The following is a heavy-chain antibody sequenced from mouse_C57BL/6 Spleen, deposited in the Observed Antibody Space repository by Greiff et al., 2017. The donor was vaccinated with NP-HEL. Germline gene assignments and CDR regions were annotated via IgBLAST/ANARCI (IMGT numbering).Heavy chain of an antibody. Sequence: QVQLQQPGTELVKPGASGYTFTSYWMHWVKQRPGQGLEWIGNINPSNGGTNYNEKFKSKATLTVDKSSSTAYMQLSSLTSEDSAVYYCARDYYGSRGGYWGKGTTLTVSS. CDR2: INPSNGGT. CDR3: ARDYYGSRGGY. D-gene: IGHD1-1*01. CDR1: GYTFTSYW. V-gene: IGHV1-53*01. J-gene: IGHJ2*01.